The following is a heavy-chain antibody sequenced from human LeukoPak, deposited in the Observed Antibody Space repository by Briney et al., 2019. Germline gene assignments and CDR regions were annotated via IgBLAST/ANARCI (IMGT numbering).Heavy chain of an antibody. CDR1: GFTFSSYW. Sequence: GGSLRLSCAASGFTFSSYWMHWVRQAPGKGLVWVSRIKSDGKTNYADSVKGRFTISRDNAKNTVSLQMNSLRAEDTGVYYCARAPSEIGGYYPEYFRHWGQGTLATVSS. J-gene: IGHJ1*01. D-gene: IGHD3-22*01. V-gene: IGHV3-74*01. CDR2: IKSDGKT. CDR3: ARAPSEIGGYYPEYFRH.